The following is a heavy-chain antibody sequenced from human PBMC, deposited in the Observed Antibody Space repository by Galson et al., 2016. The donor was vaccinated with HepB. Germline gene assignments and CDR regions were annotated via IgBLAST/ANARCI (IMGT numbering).Heavy chain of an antibody. CDR2: ISGSGGST. J-gene: IGHJ4*02. Sequence: RQPPGKGLEWVSGISGSGGSTYYADSVKGRFPISRDNSKNTLYLQMNSLRAEDTAVYYCANSLGLGLEDSFDYWGQGTLVTVSS. D-gene: IGHD3-3*01. V-gene: IGHV3-23*01. CDR3: ANSLGLGLEDSFDY.